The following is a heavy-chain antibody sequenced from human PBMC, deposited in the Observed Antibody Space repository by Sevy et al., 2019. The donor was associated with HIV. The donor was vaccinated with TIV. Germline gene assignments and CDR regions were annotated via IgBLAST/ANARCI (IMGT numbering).Heavy chain of an antibody. V-gene: IGHV2-5*02. D-gene: IGHD3-10*01. CDR2: IYWDDDT. Sequence: SGPTLVNPTQTLTLTCTFSGFSLSTSGVGVGWIRQPPGKALEWLALIYWDDDTRYSPSLKSRLNITKDTSTNQVVLTMTNMDPVDTATYFCAHRRMVRGVITAPFDYLGQGTLVTVSS. J-gene: IGHJ4*02. CDR3: AHRRMVRGVITAPFDY. CDR1: GFSLSTSGVG.